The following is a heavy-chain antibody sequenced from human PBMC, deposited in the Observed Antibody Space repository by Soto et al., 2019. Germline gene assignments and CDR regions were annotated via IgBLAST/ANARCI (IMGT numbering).Heavy chain of an antibody. D-gene: IGHD3-16*01. J-gene: IGHJ6*02. Sequence: ASVKVSCKASGYTFIRYGITWVRQAPGQRLEWKGWISPYNDQTIYAQKLQGRVTMTADTSTRTVYMQLRSLKSDDTAVYYCARGGYYDNVWGKLSHYGLDVWGQGTSVTVSS. CDR1: GYTFIRYG. CDR2: ISPYNDQT. CDR3: ARGGYYDNVWGKLSHYGLDV. V-gene: IGHV1-18*01.